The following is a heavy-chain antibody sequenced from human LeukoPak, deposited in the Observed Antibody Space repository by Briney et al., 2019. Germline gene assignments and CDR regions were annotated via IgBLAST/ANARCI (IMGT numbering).Heavy chain of an antibody. J-gene: IGHJ4*02. V-gene: IGHV1-2*02. CDR3: ARDETYYYDSSGYHY. Sequence: ASVKVSCKASGYTFTGYYMHWVRQAPGQGLEWVGWINPNSGGTNYAQKFQGRVTMTRDTSISTAYMELSRLRSDDTAVYYCARDETYYYDSSGYHYWGQGTLVTVSS. D-gene: IGHD3-22*01. CDR2: INPNSGGT. CDR1: GYTFTGYY.